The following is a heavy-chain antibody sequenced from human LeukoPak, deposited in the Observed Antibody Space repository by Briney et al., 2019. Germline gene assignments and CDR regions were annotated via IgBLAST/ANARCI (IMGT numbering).Heavy chain of an antibody. Sequence: SETLSLTCTVSGDSISSYYWSWIREAPGKGLEWIGYIYDSGSTNYNPSLTSRLTMSVDTSKNQFSLKLSSVTAADTAVYYCGSLPPPGDYIDFWGQGTLVIVSS. D-gene: IGHD1-26*01. CDR1: GDSISSYY. J-gene: IGHJ4*02. CDR3: GSLPPPGDYIDF. V-gene: IGHV4-59*01. CDR2: IYDSGST.